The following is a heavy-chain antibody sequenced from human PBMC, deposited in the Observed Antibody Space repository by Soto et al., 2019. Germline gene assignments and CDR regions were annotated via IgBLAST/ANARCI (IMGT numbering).Heavy chain of an antibody. D-gene: IGHD2-8*01. CDR2: IYYSGST. CDR1: GGSISSSSYY. CDR3: ARFTGIVLREDNWFDP. J-gene: IGHJ5*02. Sequence: NPSTTLSLTCTVSGGSISSSSYYWGWIRQPPGKGLERIGSIYYSGSTYYNPSLKSRVTISVDTSKIQFSLKLSSVTAADTVVYYCARFTGIVLREDNWFDPWGQGTLVTVSS. V-gene: IGHV4-39*01.